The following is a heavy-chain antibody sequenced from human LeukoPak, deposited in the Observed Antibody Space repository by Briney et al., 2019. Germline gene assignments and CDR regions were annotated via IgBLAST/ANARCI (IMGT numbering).Heavy chain of an antibody. V-gene: IGHV3-23*01. CDR3: AKGGSLTTVTHFDY. Sequence: GGSLRLSCAPSGFIFTNYAMSWVRQAPGRGLQWVSTISGTGDSTYYTDSVKGRFTISRDNSNNTLYLQTNSLRAEDTAVYYCAKGGSLTTVTHFDYWGQGTLVTVSS. J-gene: IGHJ4*02. CDR1: GFIFTNYA. CDR2: ISGTGDST. D-gene: IGHD4-17*01.